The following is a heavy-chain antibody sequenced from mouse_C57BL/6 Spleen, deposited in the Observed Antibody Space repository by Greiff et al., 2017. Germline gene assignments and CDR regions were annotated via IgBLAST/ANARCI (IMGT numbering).Heavy chain of an antibody. CDR1: GFSLTSYG. Sequence: QVQLKESGPGLVAPSQSLSITCTVSGFSLTSYGVHWVRQPPGKGLEWLVVIWGDGSTTYNSALKSRLSISKDNSKSQVSLKMNSLQTDDTAMYYCARHYNTDYAMDYWGQGTSVTVSS. D-gene: IGHD1-1*01. CDR3: ARHYNTDYAMDY. CDR2: IWGDGST. V-gene: IGHV2-6-1*01. J-gene: IGHJ4*01.